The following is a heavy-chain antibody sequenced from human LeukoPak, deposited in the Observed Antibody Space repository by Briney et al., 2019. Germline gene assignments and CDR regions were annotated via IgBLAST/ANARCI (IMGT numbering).Heavy chain of an antibody. CDR2: ISAYNGNT. CDR1: GYTFTSYG. D-gene: IGHD3-10*01. Sequence: ASVKVSCKASGYTFTSYGISWVRQAPGQGLEWMGWISAYNGNTNDAQKLQGRVTMTTDTSTSTAYIELRSLGSDDTAVYYCARGGPSYGSGSDAFDIWGQGTMVTVSS. V-gene: IGHV1-18*01. J-gene: IGHJ3*02. CDR3: ARGGPSYGSGSDAFDI.